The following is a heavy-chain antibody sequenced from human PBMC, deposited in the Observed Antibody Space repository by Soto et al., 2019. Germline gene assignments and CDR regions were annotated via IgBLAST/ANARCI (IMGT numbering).Heavy chain of an antibody. CDR2: ISWNSGSI. J-gene: IGHJ6*02. D-gene: IGHD3-10*01. CDR3: AKDMGGSGSPDYYYYGMDV. Sequence: GGSLRLSCAASGFTSDDYAMHWVRQAPGKGLEWVSGISWNSGSIGYADSVKGRFTISRDNAKKSLYLQMNSLRAEDTALYYCAKDMGGSGSPDYYYYGMDVWGQGTTVTVSS. V-gene: IGHV3-9*02. CDR1: GFTSDDYA.